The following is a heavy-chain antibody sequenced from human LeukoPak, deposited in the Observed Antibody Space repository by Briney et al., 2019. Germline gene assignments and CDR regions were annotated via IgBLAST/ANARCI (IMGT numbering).Heavy chain of an antibody. CDR2: INHSGST. CDR3: AGIPYGSGRHHYYYYGMDV. D-gene: IGHD3-10*01. CDR1: GWSFSGYY. J-gene: IGHJ6*04. V-gene: IGHV4-34*01. Sequence: SETLSLTCGVYGWSFSGYYWSWIRQPPGKGLEYIGDINHSGSTKYNPSLKSRVTISVAPSKNTFSLKLSSVNAADTEVYYCAGIPYGSGRHHYYYYGMDVWGKGTTVSVSS.